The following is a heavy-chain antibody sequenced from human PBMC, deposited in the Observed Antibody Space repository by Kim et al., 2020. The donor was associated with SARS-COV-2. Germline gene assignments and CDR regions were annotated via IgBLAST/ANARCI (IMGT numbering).Heavy chain of an antibody. CDR2: ISYDGSNK. J-gene: IGHJ4*02. Sequence: GGSLRLSCVASGFTFSSYAMHWVRQAPGKGLEWVAVISYDGSNKYYADSVKGRFTISRDNSKNTLYLQMNSLRAEDTAVYYCARDDSGYGGRCVYWGQGTLVTVSS. CDR3: ARDDSGYGGRCVY. CDR1: GFTFSSYA. D-gene: IGHD5-12*01. V-gene: IGHV3-30*04.